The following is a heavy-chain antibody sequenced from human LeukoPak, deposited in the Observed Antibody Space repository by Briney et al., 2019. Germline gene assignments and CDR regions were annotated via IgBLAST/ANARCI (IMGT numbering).Heavy chain of an antibody. J-gene: IGHJ3*01. CDR1: GGSISSYF. Sequence: SETLTLTCTVSGGSISSYFWTWIGQPAGRGLEWIGHIYSSGSFKYNPSLKSRVTMSIDTSKNQLSLKLNSVTAADTAVYYCARSGGSSSGSLGLWYSVIRGERALVTVSS. CDR3: ARSGGSSSGSLGLWYSVI. D-gene: IGHD6-19*01. V-gene: IGHV4-4*07. CDR2: IYSSGSF.